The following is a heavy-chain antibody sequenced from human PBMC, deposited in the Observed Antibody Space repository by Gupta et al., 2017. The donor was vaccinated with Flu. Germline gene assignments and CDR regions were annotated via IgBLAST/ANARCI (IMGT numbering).Heavy chain of an antibody. CDR1: GFTFSGSA. J-gene: IGHJ3*02. V-gene: IGHV3-73*01. CDR2: IRSKANSYAT. Sequence: EVQLVESGGGLVQPGGSLKLSCAASGFTFSGSAMPWVRQASGKGLEWVGRIRSKANSYATAYAASVKGRFTISRDDSKNTAYLQMNSLKTEDTAVYYCTRLGSEGAFDIWGQGTMVTVSS. CDR3: TRLGSEGAFDI.